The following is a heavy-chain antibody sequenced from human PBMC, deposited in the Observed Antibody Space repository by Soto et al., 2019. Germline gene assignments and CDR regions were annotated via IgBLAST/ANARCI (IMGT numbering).Heavy chain of an antibody. CDR3: AREGKGRAVVDL. J-gene: IGHJ4*02. Sequence: QVQLVQSGAEVQKPGSSVKVSCKASGGTFSSYAISWVRQAPGQGLEWMGGIIPIFGTAKYAQKCEGRDTITADESTSTAYMELSSLRSEDTAVYYCAREGKGRAVVDLGGQGTLVTVSS. D-gene: IGHD6-19*01. V-gene: IGHV1-69*01. CDR1: GGTFSSYA. CDR2: IIPIFGTA.